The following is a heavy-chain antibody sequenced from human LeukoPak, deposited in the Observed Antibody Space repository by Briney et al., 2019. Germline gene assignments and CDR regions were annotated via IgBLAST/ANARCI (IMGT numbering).Heavy chain of an antibody. V-gene: IGHV1-69*04. D-gene: IGHD2-2*01. J-gene: IGHJ5*02. Sequence: SVKVSCKASGGTFSSYAISWVRQAPGQGLEWMGRIIPILGIANYAQKFQGRVTITADKSTSTAYMELSSLRSEDTAVYYCARGYCSSTSCYLYWFDPWGQGTLVTVSS. CDR1: GGTFSSYA. CDR2: IIPILGIA. CDR3: ARGYCSSTSCYLYWFDP.